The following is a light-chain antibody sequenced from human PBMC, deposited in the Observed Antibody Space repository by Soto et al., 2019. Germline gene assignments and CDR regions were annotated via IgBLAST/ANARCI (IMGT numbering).Light chain of an antibody. CDR3: QQLNSFPPPCT. Sequence: DIQLTQSPSFLSASVGDRVTITCRASQGISSYLAWYQQRPGEPPELLIYGASTLRPGVASRFSGSGSGTEFTLTISSLQPEDFATYSCQQLNSFPPPCTFGPGTTVDIK. CDR2: GAS. CDR1: QGISSY. V-gene: IGKV1-9*01. J-gene: IGKJ3*01.